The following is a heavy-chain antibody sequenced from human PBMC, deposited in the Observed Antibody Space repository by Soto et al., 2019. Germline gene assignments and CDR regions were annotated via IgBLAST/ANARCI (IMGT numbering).Heavy chain of an antibody. D-gene: IGHD3-22*01. CDR1: GGSFNRHT. Sequence: QVQLVQSGAEVRKPGSSVRVSCKASGGSFNRHTISWVRQAPGQGLEWMGGIIPIFGTANHAQKFQGRVTIIADESTSTVYMELSSLRSDDTAIYYCARGCGYDSTDHYYAYWGQGTLVIVSS. V-gene: IGHV1-69*01. CDR2: IIPIFGTA. J-gene: IGHJ4*02. CDR3: ARGCGYDSTDHYYAY.